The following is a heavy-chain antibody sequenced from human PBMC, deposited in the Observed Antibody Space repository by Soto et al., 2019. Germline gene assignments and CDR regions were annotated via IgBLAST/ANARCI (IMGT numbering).Heavy chain of an antibody. V-gene: IGHV5-10-1*03. CDR1: RYTFTSFW. CDR2: IDPSDSYS. J-gene: IGHJ3*01. D-gene: IGHD3-3*01. Sequence: EVQLVQSGAEVKKPGESLRISCKGSRYTFTSFWISWVRQMPGKGLEWMGRIDPSDSYSNYSPSFQGHVTFSVDKSLSTAYLQWSSLKASDTAMYYRARAGFWRGPLDAYDVWGQGTMVTVSS. CDR3: ARAGFWRGPLDAYDV.